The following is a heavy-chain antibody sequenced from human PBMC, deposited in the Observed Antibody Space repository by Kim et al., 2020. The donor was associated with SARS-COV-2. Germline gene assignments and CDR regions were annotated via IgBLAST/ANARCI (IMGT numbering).Heavy chain of an antibody. J-gene: IGHJ5*02. CDR3: ARDYGDENWFDP. Sequence: YYADAVKGRFTISRDNSKNTLYLQMNSLRAEDTAVYYCARDYGDENWFDPWGQGTLVTVSS. D-gene: IGHD3-10*01. V-gene: IGHV3-30*01.